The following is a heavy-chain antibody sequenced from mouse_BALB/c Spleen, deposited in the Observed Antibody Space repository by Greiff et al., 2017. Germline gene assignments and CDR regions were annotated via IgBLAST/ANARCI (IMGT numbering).Heavy chain of an antibody. D-gene: IGHD4-1*01. V-gene: IGHV14-3*02. CDR3: AREFLTGWYVDV. J-gene: IGHJ1*01. CDR2: IDPANGNT. Sequence: EVQLQQSGAELVKPGASVKLSCTASGFNIKDTYMHWVKQRPEQGLEWIGRIDPANGNTKYDPKFQGKATITADTSSNTAYLQLSSLTSEDTAVYYCAREFLTGWYVDVWGAGTTVTVAS. CDR1: GFNIKDTY.